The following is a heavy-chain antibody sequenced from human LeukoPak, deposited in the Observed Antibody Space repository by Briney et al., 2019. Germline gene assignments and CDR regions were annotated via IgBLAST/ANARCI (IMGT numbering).Heavy chain of an antibody. V-gene: IGHV1-18*01. J-gene: IGHJ4*02. Sequence: ASVTVSCTASGYTFTSYGISWVRQAPGQGLEWMGWISAYNGNTNYAQKLQGRVTMTIDTSTSTAYMELRSMRSDDTAVYYCARIGGSYQLSEFDYWGQGTLVTVSS. CDR2: ISAYNGNT. CDR3: ARIGGSYQLSEFDY. CDR1: GYTFTSYG. D-gene: IGHD1-26*01.